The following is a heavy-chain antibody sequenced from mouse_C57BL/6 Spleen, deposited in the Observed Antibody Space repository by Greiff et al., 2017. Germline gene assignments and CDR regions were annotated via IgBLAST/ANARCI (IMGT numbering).Heavy chain of an antibody. CDR1: GFTFSDYY. J-gene: IGHJ4*01. V-gene: IGHV5-16*01. D-gene: IGHD1-1*01. CDR3: ARVYYGYYAMDY. CDR2: INYDGSST. Sequence: DVKLVESEGGLVQPGSSMKLSCTASGFTFSDYYMAWVRQVPEKGLEWVANINYDGSSTYYLDSLQSRFIISRDNAKNILYLQMSRLKSEDTATYYCARVYYGYYAMDYWGQGTSVTVSS.